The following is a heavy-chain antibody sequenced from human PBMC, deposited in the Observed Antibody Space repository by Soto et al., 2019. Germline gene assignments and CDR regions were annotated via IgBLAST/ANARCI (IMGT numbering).Heavy chain of an antibody. D-gene: IGHD6-19*01. CDR1: GFTFSTSS. Sequence: PGGSLRLSCAASGFTFSTSSMNWVRLSPGKGLEWVSSISGTSDYIDYADAVRGRFTVSRDNAENSLYLQMNSLRAEDTAVYYCTRDHVSSGSLVDYWGQGTLVTVSS. J-gene: IGHJ4*02. V-gene: IGHV3-21*01. CDR3: TRDHVSSGSLVDY. CDR2: ISGTSDYI.